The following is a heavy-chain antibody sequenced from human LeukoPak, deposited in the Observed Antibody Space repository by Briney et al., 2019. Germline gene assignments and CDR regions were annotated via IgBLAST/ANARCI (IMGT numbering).Heavy chain of an antibody. CDR1: GYTFTGYY. V-gene: IGHV1-2*06. CDR3: AAISYYYDSSGYYSFQH. Sequence: ASVKVSCKASGYTFTGYYMHWVRQAPGQGLEWMGRINPNSGGTNYAQKFQGRVTMTRDTSISTAYMELSRLRSDDTAVYYCAAISYYYDSSGYYSFQHWGQGTLVTVSS. J-gene: IGHJ1*01. CDR2: INPNSGGT. D-gene: IGHD3-22*01.